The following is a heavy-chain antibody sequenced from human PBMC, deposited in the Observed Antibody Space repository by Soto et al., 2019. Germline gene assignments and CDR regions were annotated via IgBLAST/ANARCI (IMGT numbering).Heavy chain of an antibody. CDR2: ISAGGDMT. CDR3: ARGDRGGSGAPASYYYSGWDV. CDR1: GFTLSSYA. D-gene: IGHD3-10*01. Sequence: DVQLLESGGNLVQPGGSLTLSCSASGFTLSSYAMSWVRQAPGKGLEWVSSISAGGDMTYNSDSVKGRFTISRDNSNNAVFLQMHNLRIEDTALYYCARGDRGGSGAPASYYYSGWDVW. V-gene: IGHV3-23*01. J-gene: IGHJ6*01.